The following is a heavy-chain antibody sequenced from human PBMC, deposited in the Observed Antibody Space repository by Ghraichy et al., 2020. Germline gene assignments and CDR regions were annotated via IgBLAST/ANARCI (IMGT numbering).Heavy chain of an antibody. V-gene: IGHV3-30*02. Sequence: LTCVASGFTFSSYGMYWVRQAPGKGLEWVAFIRYDGSNKYYADSVKARFTISRDNSKNTIYLQMNSLRVEDTAVYYCAKTPVGDYGNYYYYGMDVWGQGTTVTVSS. D-gene: IGHD4-17*01. CDR2: IRYDGSNK. CDR1: GFTFSSYG. J-gene: IGHJ6*02. CDR3: AKTPVGDYGNYYYYGMDV.